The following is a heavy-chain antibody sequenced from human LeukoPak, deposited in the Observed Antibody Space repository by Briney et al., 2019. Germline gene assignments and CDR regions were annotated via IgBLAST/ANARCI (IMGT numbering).Heavy chain of an antibody. CDR1: GFTFSNYG. CDR3: AKDSVAYSGSSYYFDY. V-gene: IGHV3-30*02. J-gene: IGHJ4*02. D-gene: IGHD1-26*01. Sequence: GGSLRLSCAASGFTFSNYGMHWVRQAPGKGLKWVAFIRYDGSNKYYADSVKGRFTICRDNSKNTLYLQMNSLRAEDTAVYYCAKDSVAYSGSSYYFDYWGQGTLVTVSS. CDR2: IRYDGSNK.